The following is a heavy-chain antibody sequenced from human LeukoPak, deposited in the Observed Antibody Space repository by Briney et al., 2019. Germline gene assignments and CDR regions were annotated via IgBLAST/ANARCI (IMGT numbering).Heavy chain of an antibody. D-gene: IGHD3-16*01. Sequence: SETLSLTCTVSGGSISSFYWSWIRQPPGKGLEWIGYIYYSGSSNYNPSLKSRVIISVDTSKNQFSLNLSSVTAADTAVYYCARDLGEDAFDIWGQGTMVTVSS. J-gene: IGHJ3*02. CDR2: IYYSGSS. CDR1: GGSISSFY. V-gene: IGHV4-59*12. CDR3: ARDLGEDAFDI.